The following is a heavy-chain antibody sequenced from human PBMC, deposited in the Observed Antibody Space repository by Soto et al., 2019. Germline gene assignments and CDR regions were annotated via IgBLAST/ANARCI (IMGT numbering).Heavy chain of an antibody. CDR1: GGSISSNSFH. CDR2: IYYSGST. D-gene: IGHD6-13*01. CDR3: ARRERAAGTDWWFDP. V-gene: IGHV4-39*01. Sequence: SETLSLTCTVSGGSISSNSFHWGWIRQPPGKGLEWIGNIYYSGSTYYSPSLKSRVTISVDTSKNQFSLKVSSVTAADTAVYYCARRERAAGTDWWFDPWGQGTLVTVS. J-gene: IGHJ5*02.